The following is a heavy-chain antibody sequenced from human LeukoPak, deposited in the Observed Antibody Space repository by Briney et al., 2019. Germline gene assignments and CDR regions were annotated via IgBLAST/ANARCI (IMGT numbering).Heavy chain of an antibody. CDR2: IKTDGSEK. CDR3: AKVWGHCSSTSCRTYYFDY. CDR1: GFTFSNYW. J-gene: IGHJ4*02. V-gene: IGHV3-7*01. D-gene: IGHD2-2*01. Sequence: GGSLRLSCDGSGFTFSNYWMGWVRQAPGKGLQWVANIKTDGSEKYYVDSVKGRFTISRDNAKNSLYLQMNSLRAEDTAVYYCAKVWGHCSSTSCRTYYFDYWGQGTLVTVSS.